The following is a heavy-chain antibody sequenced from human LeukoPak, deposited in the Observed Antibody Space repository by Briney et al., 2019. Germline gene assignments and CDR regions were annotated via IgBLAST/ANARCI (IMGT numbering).Heavy chain of an antibody. CDR3: ARDSGPGVPY. CDR2: INPNSGGT. CDR1: GYTFTGYY. D-gene: IGHD3-10*01. Sequence: ASVKVSCKASGYTFTGYYMPWVRQAPGQGLEWMGWINPNSGGTNYAQKFQGRVTMTRDTSISTAYMELSRLRSHDTAVYYCARDSGPGVPYWGQGTLVTVSS. V-gene: IGHV1-2*02. J-gene: IGHJ4*02.